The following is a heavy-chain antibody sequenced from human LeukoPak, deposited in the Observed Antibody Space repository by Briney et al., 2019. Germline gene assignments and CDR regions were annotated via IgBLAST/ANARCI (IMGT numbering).Heavy chain of an antibody. V-gene: IGHV3-30*04. CDR1: GFTFDKYS. Sequence: PGRSLRLSCAASGFTFDKYSIHWVRQAPGKGLEWVAVISYDGKNKYYADSVKGRFTVSRDNSKNMLSLQMNSLRAEDTAVYYCVKDRAGDLASGLDFDYWGQGTLVTVSS. CDR3: VKDRAGDLASGLDFDY. CDR2: ISYDGKNK. D-gene: IGHD3-10*01. J-gene: IGHJ4*02.